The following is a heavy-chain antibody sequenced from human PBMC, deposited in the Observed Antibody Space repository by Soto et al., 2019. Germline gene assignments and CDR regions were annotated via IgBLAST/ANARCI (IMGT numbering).Heavy chain of an antibody. CDR1: GFTFSSYA. D-gene: IGHD2-21*01. J-gene: IGHJ6*02. CDR3: ARGSYCGGDCYYYGMDV. CDR2: ISYDGSNK. V-gene: IGHV3-30-3*01. Sequence: QVQLVESGGGVVQPGRSLRLSCAASGFTFSSYAMHWVRQAPGKGLEWVAVISYDGSNKHYADSVKGRFTISRDNSKNTPYLQMNSLRAEDTAVYYCARGSYCGGDCYYYGMDVWGQGTTVTVSS.